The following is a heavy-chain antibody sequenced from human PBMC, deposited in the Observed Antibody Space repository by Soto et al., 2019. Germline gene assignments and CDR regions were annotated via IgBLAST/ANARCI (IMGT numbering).Heavy chain of an antibody. CDR2: IYYSGST. CDR3: ARAGRYYDSSGYGAFDI. Sequence: PSETLSLTCTVPGGSVSSGSYYWSWIRQPPGKGLEWIGYIYYSGSTNYNPSLKSRVTISVDTSKNQFSLKLSSVTAADTAVYYCARAGRYYDSSGYGAFDIWGQGTMVTVSS. D-gene: IGHD3-22*01. J-gene: IGHJ3*02. V-gene: IGHV4-61*01. CDR1: GGSVSSGSYY.